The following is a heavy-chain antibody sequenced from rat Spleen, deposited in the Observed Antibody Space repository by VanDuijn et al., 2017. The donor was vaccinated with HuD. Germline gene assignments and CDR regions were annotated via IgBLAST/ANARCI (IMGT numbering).Heavy chain of an antibody. CDR2: ISYDGLVP. CDR1: GFTFSDYY. CDR3: ARPGSDWAFVY. Sequence: EVQLVESGGGLVQPGRSLKLSCAASGFTFSDYYMAWVRQAPTKGLEWVASISYDGLVPYYRDSVKGRCTISRDNSESTLYLQMNSLRSEDTATYYCARPGSDWAFVYWGQGTLVTVSS. D-gene: IGHD1-4*01. V-gene: IGHV5-22*01. J-gene: IGHJ3*01.